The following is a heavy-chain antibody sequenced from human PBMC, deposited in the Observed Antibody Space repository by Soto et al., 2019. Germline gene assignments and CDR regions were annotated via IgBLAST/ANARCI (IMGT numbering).Heavy chain of an antibody. Sequence: EVQLVESGGGLVKPGGSLRLSCAASGFTFSSYSMNWVRQAPGKGLEWVSSISSSSSYIYYADSVKGRFTISRDNAKNSLYRQMNRLRAEDTAVYYCARDNLAVADYWGQGTLVTVSS. CDR2: ISSSSSYI. V-gene: IGHV3-21*01. D-gene: IGHD6-19*01. J-gene: IGHJ4*02. CDR3: ARDNLAVADY. CDR1: GFTFSSYS.